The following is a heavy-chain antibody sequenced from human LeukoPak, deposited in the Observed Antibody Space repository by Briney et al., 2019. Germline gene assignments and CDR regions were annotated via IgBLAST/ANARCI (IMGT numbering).Heavy chain of an antibody. CDR3: ARSGWLRSYYYYCMDV. V-gene: IGHV4-34*01. CDR2: IYHSGST. Sequence: SETLSLTCAVYGGSFSGYYWSWIRQPPGKGLEWIGSIYHSGSTYYNPSLKSRVTISVDTSKNQFSLKLSSVTAADTAVYYCARSGWLRSYYYYCMDVWGKGTTVTVSS. D-gene: IGHD5-12*01. J-gene: IGHJ6*03. CDR1: GGSFSGYY.